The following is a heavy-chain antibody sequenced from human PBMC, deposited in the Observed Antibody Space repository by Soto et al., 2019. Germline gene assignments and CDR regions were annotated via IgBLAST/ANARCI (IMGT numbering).Heavy chain of an antibody. V-gene: IGHV4-34*01. CDR3: ARVVRGWTGTTRRVGWFDP. CDR2: INHSGST. CDR1: GVSFSGYY. D-gene: IGHD1-1*01. Sequence: QVQLQQWGAGLLKPSETLSLTCAVYGVSFSGYYWSWIRQPPGKGLEWIGEINHSGSTNYNPSLKSRVTISVDTSKNQFSLKLSSVTAADTAVYYCARVVRGWTGTTRRVGWFDPWGQGTLVTVSS. J-gene: IGHJ5*02.